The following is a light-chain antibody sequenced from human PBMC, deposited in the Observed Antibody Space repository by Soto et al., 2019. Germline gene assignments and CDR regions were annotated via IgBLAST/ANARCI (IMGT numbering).Light chain of an antibody. Sequence: DIQMTQSPSSLSASVGDRVSITCRANQTIRNFLQWYQQKPGKVPKFLIYAASSLVDGVPSRFSGSGSGADFTLTISSLRPEDFATYYCQQSYSIPYTFGQGTKLDIK. CDR2: AAS. CDR1: QTIRNF. V-gene: IGKV1-39*01. J-gene: IGKJ2*01. CDR3: QQSYSIPYT.